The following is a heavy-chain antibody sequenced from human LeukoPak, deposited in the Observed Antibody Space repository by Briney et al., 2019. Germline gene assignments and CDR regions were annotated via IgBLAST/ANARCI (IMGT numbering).Heavy chain of an antibody. CDR2: IIPSGHTT. V-gene: IGHV3-23*01. J-gene: IGHJ4*02. CDR1: GFTFSSHG. Sequence: GGTLRLSCVASGFTFSSHGMNWVRQPPAKGLEGVSGIIPSGHTTYYADSLRGRFTISRDNSRNTVYLQMNSLRAEDTAVYYCAKDDRWLQFCCWGQGTLVTVSA. CDR3: AKDDRWLQFCC. D-gene: IGHD5-24*01.